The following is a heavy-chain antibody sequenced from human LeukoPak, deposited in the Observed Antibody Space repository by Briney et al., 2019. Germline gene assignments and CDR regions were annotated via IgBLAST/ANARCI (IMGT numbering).Heavy chain of an antibody. CDR1: GYTFTGYY. CDR3: ARVGYSYGYSIDY. D-gene: IGHD5-18*01. J-gene: IGHJ4*02. Sequence: GASVKVSCKASGYTFTGYYMHWVRQAPGQGLEWMGWINPNSAGTNYAQKFQGRVTMTRDTSISTAYMKLSRLRSDGTAVYYCARVGYSYGYSIDYGGQGTLVTVSS. CDR2: INPNSAGT. V-gene: IGHV1-2*02.